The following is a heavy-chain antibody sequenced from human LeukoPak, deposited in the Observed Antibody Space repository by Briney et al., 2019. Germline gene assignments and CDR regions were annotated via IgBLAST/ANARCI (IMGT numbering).Heavy chain of an antibody. CDR2: VSNSGDYI. CDR3: ARALIGYYFDY. V-gene: IGHV3-21*06. D-gene: IGHD2-8*01. J-gene: IGHJ4*02. CDR1: GFSFSSYR. Sequence: GSLRLSCAASGFSFSSYRMSWVRQAPGKGLEWVSSVSNSGDYIHYADSVKGRFTISRDNSKNSLYLQMNSLRAEDTAVYYCARALIGYYFDYWGQGTLVTVSS.